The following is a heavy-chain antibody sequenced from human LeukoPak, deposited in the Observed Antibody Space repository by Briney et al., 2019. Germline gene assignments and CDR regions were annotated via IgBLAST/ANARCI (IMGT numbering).Heavy chain of an antibody. D-gene: IGHD3-16*01. Sequence: GGSLRLSCAASGFTSIAYALTWARQAPGKGLEWVSGISGGGVTTYYADSVKGRFTISRDNSKNTLYLQMNSLRADDTAIYYCARNQQLGGHSYYYYGMDVWGQGTTVTVSS. CDR3: ARNQQLGGHSYYYYGMDV. V-gene: IGHV3-23*01. CDR1: GFTSIAYA. J-gene: IGHJ6*02. CDR2: ISGGGVTT.